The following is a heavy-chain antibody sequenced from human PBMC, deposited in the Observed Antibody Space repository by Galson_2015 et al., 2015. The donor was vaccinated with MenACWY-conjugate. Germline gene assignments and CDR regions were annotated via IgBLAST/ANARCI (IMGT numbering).Heavy chain of an antibody. CDR2: IYYSGTT. D-gene: IGHD2-15*01. J-gene: IGHJ4*02. CDR1: GGSISSYY. CDR3: ARRHCSSGSCFFDY. Sequence: SETLSLTCTVSGGSISSYYLSWIRQPPGKGLEWIGYIYYSGTTKYNPSLKSRVTISADTSKTQFSLRLNSVTAADMAVYYCARRHCSSGSCFFDYWGQGSLVTVSS. V-gene: IGHV4-59*08.